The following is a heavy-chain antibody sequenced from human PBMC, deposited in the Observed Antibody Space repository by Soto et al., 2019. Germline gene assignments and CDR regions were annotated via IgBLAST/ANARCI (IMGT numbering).Heavy chain of an antibody. V-gene: IGHV2-5*02. J-gene: IGHJ4*02. D-gene: IGHD3-22*01. CDR3: EHGSYYYDSSDGGYCFDY. CDR1: GFSLSTSGVG. Sequence: QITLKESGPTLVKPTQTLTLTCTFSGFSLSTSGVGVGWIRQPPGKALEWLALIYWDDDKRYSPSLKSRLTITKDPSKNQVVLTMTNMDPVDTATYYCEHGSYYYDSSDGGYCFDYRGQGTLVTVS. CDR2: IYWDDDK.